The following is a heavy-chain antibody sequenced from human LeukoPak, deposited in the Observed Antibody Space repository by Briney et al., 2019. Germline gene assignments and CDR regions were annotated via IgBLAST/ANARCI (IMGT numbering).Heavy chain of an antibody. D-gene: IGHD3-16*01. CDR1: GGSFSGYY. J-gene: IGHJ6*03. CDR2: INHSGST. CDR3: ARGRYDFVWGNKYYYYMDV. V-gene: IGHV4-34*01. Sequence: SETLSLTCAVYGGSFSGYYWSWIRQPPGKGLEWIGEINHSGSTNYNPSLKSRVTISVDTSKNQFSLKLSSVTAADTAVYYCARGRYDFVWGNKYYYYMDVWGKGTTVTVSS.